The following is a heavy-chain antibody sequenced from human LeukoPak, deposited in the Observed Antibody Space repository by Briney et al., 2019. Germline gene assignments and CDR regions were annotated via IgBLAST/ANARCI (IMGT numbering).Heavy chain of an antibody. J-gene: IGHJ4*02. CDR1: GYSFANNW. V-gene: IGHV5-51*01. CDR3: ATHRVGRLPYSFDY. Sequence: GESLKISCKGSGYSFANNWIAWVRQMPGKGLEWMGIIHPGDSDTRYRPSFQGQVTISADRSITTAYLQWSSLKASDTAIYYCATHRVGRLPYSFDYWGQGTLVTVSS. D-gene: IGHD3/OR15-3a*01. CDR2: IHPGDSDT.